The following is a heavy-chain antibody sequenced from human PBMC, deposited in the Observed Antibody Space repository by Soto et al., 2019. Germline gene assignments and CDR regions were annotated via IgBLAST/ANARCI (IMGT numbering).Heavy chain of an antibody. CDR2: IDPSDSYT. V-gene: IGHV5-10-1*01. CDR1: GYSFTSYW. D-gene: IGHD2-15*01. Sequence: PGESLKISCKGSGYSFTSYWISWVRQMPGKGLEWMGRIDPSDSYTNYSPSFQGHVTISADKSITTAYLQWSSLKASDTAMYYCAGSSLRQTPNYYYYGMDVGGQGTTVTVSS. CDR3: AGSSLRQTPNYYYYGMDV. J-gene: IGHJ6*02.